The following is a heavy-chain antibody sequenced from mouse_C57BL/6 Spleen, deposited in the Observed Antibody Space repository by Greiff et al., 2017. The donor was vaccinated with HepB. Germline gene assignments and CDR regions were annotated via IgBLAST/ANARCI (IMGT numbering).Heavy chain of an antibody. CDR1: GYTFTSYW. CDR3: ARSRSTSHGYFDV. V-gene: IGHV1-53*01. Sequence: QVQLQQSGTELVKPGASVKLSCKASGYTFTSYWMHWVKQRPGQGLEWIGTINPSNGGTNYNEKFKSKATLTVDQSSSTAYMQLSSLTSEDAAVYYCARSRSTSHGYFDVWGTGTTVTVSS. J-gene: IGHJ1*03. CDR2: INPSNGGT. D-gene: IGHD6-1*01.